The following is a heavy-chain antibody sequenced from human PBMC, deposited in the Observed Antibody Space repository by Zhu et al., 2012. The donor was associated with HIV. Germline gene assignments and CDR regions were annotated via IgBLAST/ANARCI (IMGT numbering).Heavy chain of an antibody. CDR2: ISYSGNT. V-gene: IGHV4-59*11. Sequence: QVQLQESGPGLVKPSETLSLTCSVSGGSISSHYWSWIRQPPGKGLEWIGHISYSGNTNYNPSLRSRVTISLDTSKNQFSLKLSSVTAADTAVYSCARQKDRDAFDVWGQGTMVAVSS. J-gene: IGHJ3*01. CDR1: GGSISSHY. CDR3: ARQKDRDAFDV.